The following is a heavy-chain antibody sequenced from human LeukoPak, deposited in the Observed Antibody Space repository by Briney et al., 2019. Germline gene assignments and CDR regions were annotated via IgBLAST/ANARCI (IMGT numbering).Heavy chain of an antibody. D-gene: IGHD3-22*01. V-gene: IGHV3-9*01. Sequence: GGSLRLSCAASGFTFDDYAMHWVRQAPGKGLEWVSGISWNSGSIGYADSVKGRFTISRDNAKNSLYLQMNSLRAEDTALHYCAKDLNYYDSSGWYYFDYWGQGTLVTVSS. CDR1: GFTFDDYA. CDR2: ISWNSGSI. CDR3: AKDLNYYDSSGWYYFDY. J-gene: IGHJ4*02.